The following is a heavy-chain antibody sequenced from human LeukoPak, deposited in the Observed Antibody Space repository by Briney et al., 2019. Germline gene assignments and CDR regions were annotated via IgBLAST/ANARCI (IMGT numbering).Heavy chain of an antibody. D-gene: IGHD4/OR15-4a*01. J-gene: IGHJ4*02. CDR2: ISSRGDYT. Sequence: GGSLRLSCAASGFTFSICAMSWVRQAPGKGLEWVSAISSRGDYTNYADSVKGRFTISRDNSKNTLYIQMNSLRAEYTAIYYCAKVATSMVLDYLDYWGQGTLVTVSS. V-gene: IGHV3-23*01. CDR3: AKVATSMVLDYLDY. CDR1: GFTFSICA.